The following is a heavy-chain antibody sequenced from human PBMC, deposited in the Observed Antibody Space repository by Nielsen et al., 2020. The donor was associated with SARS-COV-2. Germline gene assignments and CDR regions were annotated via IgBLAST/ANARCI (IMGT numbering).Heavy chain of an antibody. CDR1: GFTFDDYA. D-gene: IGHD3-10*01. V-gene: IGHV3-9*01. CDR2: IRWNSGSI. CDR3: AKDKMGGSGSPDPFDY. J-gene: IGHJ4*02. Sequence: SLKISCAASGFTFDDYAMHWVRQAPGKGLEWVSGIRWNSGSIGYADSVKGRFTISRDNAKNSLYLQMNSLRAEDTALYYCAKDKMGGSGSPDPFDYWGQGTLVTVSS.